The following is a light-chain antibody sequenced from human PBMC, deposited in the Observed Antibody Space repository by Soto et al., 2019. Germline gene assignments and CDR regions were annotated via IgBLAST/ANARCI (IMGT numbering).Light chain of an antibody. J-gene: IGKJ1*01. CDR3: QQYNNWPPWT. Sequence: EIVMTQSPATLSVSPGERATLSCRASQSVRSNLAWYQQKPGQAPRLLIYGVSTSATGIPARFSGSESETEFTLTISSLQSEDFAVYHCQQYNNWPPWTFGQGTNVEVK. CDR2: GVS. V-gene: IGKV3-15*01. CDR1: QSVRSN.